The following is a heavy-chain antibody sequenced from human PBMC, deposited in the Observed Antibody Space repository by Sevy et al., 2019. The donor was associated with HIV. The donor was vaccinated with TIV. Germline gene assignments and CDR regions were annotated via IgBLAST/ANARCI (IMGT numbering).Heavy chain of an antibody. CDR1: GFTFSSFA. J-gene: IGHJ4*02. D-gene: IGHD2-2*01. CDR2: ISYDGSSK. Sequence: GGSLRLSCAASGFTFSSFAMHWVRQAPGKGLERVAVISYDGSSKYYPDSVKGRFTISRDNAKNTLYLQMNRLRPEDTAVYFCAILGVDCVSTNCYGMRSLSFDFWCQGTLVTVSS. CDR3: AILGVDCVSTNCYGMRSLSFDF. V-gene: IGHV3-30-3*01.